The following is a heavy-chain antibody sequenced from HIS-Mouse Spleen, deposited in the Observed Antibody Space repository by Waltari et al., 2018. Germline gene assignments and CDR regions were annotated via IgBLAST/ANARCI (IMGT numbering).Heavy chain of an antibody. CDR2: INHSGTH. CDR1: GGSFSGYY. CDR3: ARGPYSSYSSSEYFQH. V-gene: IGHV4-34*01. J-gene: IGHJ1*01. Sequence: QVQLQQWGAGLLKPSETLSLTCAVYGGSFSGYYWSWIRQPPGKGLEWIGEINHSGTHNSNPSLKSRVTISVDTSKNQFSLKLSSVTAADTAVYYCARGPYSSYSSSEYFQHWGQGTLVTVSS. D-gene: IGHD6-13*01.